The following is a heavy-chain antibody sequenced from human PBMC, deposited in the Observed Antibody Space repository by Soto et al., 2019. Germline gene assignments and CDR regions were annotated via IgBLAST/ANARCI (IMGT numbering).Heavy chain of an antibody. V-gene: IGHV3-30-3*01. Sequence: GGSLRLSCASSGFTFSKYAMHLVRQAPGKGLEWVAVISYDGANKYYADSVKGRFTISRDNSKNTLYLQMNSLRAEDTAVYYCARAQDIVVVVGATTSFDIWGQGTLVTVSS. CDR3: ARAQDIVVVVGATTSFDI. CDR2: ISYDGANK. CDR1: GFTFSKYA. D-gene: IGHD2-15*01. J-gene: IGHJ3*02.